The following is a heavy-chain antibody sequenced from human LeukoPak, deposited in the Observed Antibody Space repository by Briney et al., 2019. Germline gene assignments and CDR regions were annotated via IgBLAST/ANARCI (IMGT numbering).Heavy chain of an antibody. Sequence: NSSETLSLTCAVYGGSFSGYYWSWIRQPPGKGLEWIGEINHSGGTNYNPSLKSRVTISVDTSKNQFSLKLSSVTAADTAVYYCARGRGPLEYSSSNGGFDPWGQGTLVTVSS. CDR3: ARGRGPLEYSSSNGGFDP. D-gene: IGHD6-6*01. CDR2: INHSGGT. V-gene: IGHV4-34*01. J-gene: IGHJ5*02. CDR1: GGSFSGYY.